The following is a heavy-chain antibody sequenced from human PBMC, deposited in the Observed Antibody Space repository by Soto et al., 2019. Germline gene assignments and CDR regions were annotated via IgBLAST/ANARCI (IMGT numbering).Heavy chain of an antibody. J-gene: IGHJ4*02. D-gene: IGHD2-21*01. CDR3: ATIWWSVVAPYYFDY. CDR2: ISSGSSSI. V-gene: IGHV3-48*02. CDR1: GFTFSSYS. Sequence: EVQLVESGGGLVQPGGSLRLSCAASGFTFSSYSMNWVRQAPGKGLEWVSFISSGSSSIYYVDSVKGRFTISRDNAKNSLYLQMNGLRDEDTAVYYCATIWWSVVAPYYFDYWGQGTLVTVSS.